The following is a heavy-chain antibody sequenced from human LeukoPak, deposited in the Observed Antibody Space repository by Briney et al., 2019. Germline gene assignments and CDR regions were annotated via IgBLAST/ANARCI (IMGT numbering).Heavy chain of an antibody. CDR2: IYTSGST. D-gene: IGHD2-15*01. CDR3: AMSTDPRGYSYCGMDV. CDR1: GGSISSGSYY. Sequence: SETLSLTCTVSGGSISSGSYYWSWIRQPAGKGLEWIGRIYTSGSTNYNPSLKSRVTISVDTSKNQFSLKLSSVTAADTAVYYCAMSTDPRGYSYCGMDVWGQGTTVTVSS. V-gene: IGHV4-61*02. J-gene: IGHJ6*02.